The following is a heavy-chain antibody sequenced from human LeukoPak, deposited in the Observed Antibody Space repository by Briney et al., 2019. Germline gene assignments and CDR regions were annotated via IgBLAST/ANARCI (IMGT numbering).Heavy chain of an antibody. Sequence: GGSLRLSCAASGFTFGDYYMSWIRQAPGKGLEWVSYISSSGSTIYYADSVKGRFTISRDNAKNSLYLQMNSLRAEDTAVYYCARDSHGDYAYYYYGMDVWGQGTTVTVSS. V-gene: IGHV3-11*01. CDR2: ISSSGSTI. D-gene: IGHD4-17*01. CDR3: ARDSHGDYAYYYYGMDV. CDR1: GFTFGDYY. J-gene: IGHJ6*02.